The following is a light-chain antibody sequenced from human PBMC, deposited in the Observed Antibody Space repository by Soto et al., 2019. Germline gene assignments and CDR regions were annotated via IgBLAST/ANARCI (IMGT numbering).Light chain of an antibody. V-gene: IGKV1-12*01. J-gene: IGKJ4*01. Sequence: DIQMTQSPSSVSASVGDRVTITCRASPGISSWLAWYQQKPGTAPNLLISAASSLQSGVPSRFSGSGSGTDFTLIISNLQPEDFATYYCQQAHSFPLTFGGGTKVEI. CDR1: PGISSW. CDR2: AAS. CDR3: QQAHSFPLT.